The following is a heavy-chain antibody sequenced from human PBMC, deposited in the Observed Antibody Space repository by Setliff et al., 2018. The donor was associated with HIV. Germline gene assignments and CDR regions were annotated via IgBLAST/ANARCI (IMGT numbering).Heavy chain of an antibody. J-gene: IGHJ4*02. CDR3: ARLLRGGGDYFDY. CDR2: INSDGTST. Sequence: PGGSLRLSCAASGFTFSDYYMNWIRQAPGKGLVWVSRINSDGTSTTYADSVKGRFTISRDNAKNSLFLQMNSLRAEDTAIYYCARLLRGGGDYFDYWGQGTLVTVSS. D-gene: IGHD3-10*01. V-gene: IGHV3-74*03. CDR1: GFTFSDYY.